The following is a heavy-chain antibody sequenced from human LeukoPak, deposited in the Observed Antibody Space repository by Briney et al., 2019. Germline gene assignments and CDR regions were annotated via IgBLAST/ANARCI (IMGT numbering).Heavy chain of an antibody. CDR3: AKDRSYYDSGGFRNFDY. Sequence: GGSLRLSCAASALTFNSCGMHWVRQAPGRGLEWVAFIRNDGSNSYYADSVKGRFTISRGNSKNTLYLQMNSLRPEDTAVYYCAKDRSYYDSGGFRNFDYWGQGTLVTVSS. D-gene: IGHD3-22*01. V-gene: IGHV3-30*02. CDR2: IRNDGSNS. CDR1: ALTFNSCG. J-gene: IGHJ4*02.